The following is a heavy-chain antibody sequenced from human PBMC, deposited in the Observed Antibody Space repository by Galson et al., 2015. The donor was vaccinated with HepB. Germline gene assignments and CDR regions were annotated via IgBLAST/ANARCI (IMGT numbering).Heavy chain of an antibody. D-gene: IGHD6-13*01. CDR3: TRLGDLSGYSSL. CDR2: IASQENSYAP. Sequence: SLRLSCAAYGVSFRGSAMRWVRQASRRGLVWVGLIASQENSYAPAVAASVKGRFTISRDDSKNTAYMQMNSLKTEDTAVYYCTRLGDLSGYSSLWGQGTLVTVSS. V-gene: IGHV3-73*01. J-gene: IGHJ4*02. CDR1: GVSFRGSA.